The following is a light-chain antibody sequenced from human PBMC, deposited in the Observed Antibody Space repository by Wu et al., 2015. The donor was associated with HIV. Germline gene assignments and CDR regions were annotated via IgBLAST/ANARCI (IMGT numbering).Light chain of an antibody. CDR3: QQYDNLPLT. Sequence: DIQMTQSPSTLSASVGDRVTITCRASQRISSWLAWYQQKPGKAPKVLIYKASTLESGVPSRFSGSGSGTEFTLTISSLQPDDFANYYCQQYDNLPLTFGGGTKVRSN. V-gene: IGKV1-5*03. CDR1: QRISSW. CDR2: KAS. J-gene: IGKJ4*01.